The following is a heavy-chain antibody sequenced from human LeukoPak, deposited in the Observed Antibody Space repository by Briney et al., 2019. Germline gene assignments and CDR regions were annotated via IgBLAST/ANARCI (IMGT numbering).Heavy chain of an antibody. Sequence: GGSLRLSYAASGFTFSSYGMHWARQAPGKGLEWVAVISYDGSNKYYADCVKGRFTISRDNSKNTLYLQMNSLRAEDTAVYYCAKDSYLITMVRGVISPSFDYWGQGTLVTVSS. D-gene: IGHD3-10*01. CDR1: GFTFSSYG. J-gene: IGHJ4*02. V-gene: IGHV3-30*18. CDR3: AKDSYLITMVRGVISPSFDY. CDR2: ISYDGSNK.